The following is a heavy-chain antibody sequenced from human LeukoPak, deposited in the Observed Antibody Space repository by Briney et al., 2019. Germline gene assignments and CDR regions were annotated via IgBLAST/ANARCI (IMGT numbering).Heavy chain of an antibody. CDR3: AKDREGYGGTSGLFDY. CDR1: GFTFSSYA. J-gene: IGHJ4*02. Sequence: PGGSLRLSCAASGFTFSSYAMSWVRQAPGKGLEWVSAISGSGGSTYYADSVKGRFTISRDNSKNTLYLQMNSLRAEDTAVYYCAKDREGYGGTSGLFDYWGQGTLVTVSS. D-gene: IGHD4-23*01. CDR2: ISGSGGST. V-gene: IGHV3-23*01.